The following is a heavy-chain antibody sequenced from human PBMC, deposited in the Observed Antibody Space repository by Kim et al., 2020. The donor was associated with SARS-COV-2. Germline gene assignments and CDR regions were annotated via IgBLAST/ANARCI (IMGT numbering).Heavy chain of an antibody. Sequence: SETLSLTCAVSGGSISSSNWWSWVRQPPGKGLEWIGEIYHSGSTNYNPSLKSRVTISVDKSKNQFSLKLSSVTAADTAVYYCARGWAVLAAAGMPSFFDYWGQGTLVTVSS. CDR3: ARGWAVLAAAGMPSFFDY. J-gene: IGHJ4*02. CDR1: GGSISSSNW. D-gene: IGHD6-13*01. CDR2: IYHSGST. V-gene: IGHV4-4*02.